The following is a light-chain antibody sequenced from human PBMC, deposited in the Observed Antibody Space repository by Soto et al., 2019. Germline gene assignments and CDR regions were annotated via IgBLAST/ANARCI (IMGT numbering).Light chain of an antibody. CDR3: QQYGSSLLT. J-gene: IGKJ4*01. CDR1: QSVSSSY. CDR2: CAS. Sequence: EIVLTQSPGTLSLSPGERATLSCRASQSVSSSYLAWYQQKPGPAPRLLIYCASSRATGIPDRFSGSGSGTDFTLTISRLEPEDFAVYYCQQYGSSLLTFGGGTKVGIK. V-gene: IGKV3-20*01.